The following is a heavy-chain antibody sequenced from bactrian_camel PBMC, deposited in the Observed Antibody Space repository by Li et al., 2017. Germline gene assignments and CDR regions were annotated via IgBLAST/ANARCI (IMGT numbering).Heavy chain of an antibody. Sequence: HVQLVESGGGSVQTGGSLTLSCALSGDTDKSHCMGWLRLAPGKEREGVAAIYAGGSRTYYGDSVKGRFSITLNNAKNTLYLQMNSLKPEDTAMYYCAAEGMSLWDGERGYCVESHYSFWGQGTQVTVS. D-gene: IGHD4*01. CDR2: IYAGGSRT. CDR1: GDTDKSHC. J-gene: IGHJ4*01. CDR3: AAEGMSLWDGERGYCVESHYSF. V-gene: IGHV3S1*01.